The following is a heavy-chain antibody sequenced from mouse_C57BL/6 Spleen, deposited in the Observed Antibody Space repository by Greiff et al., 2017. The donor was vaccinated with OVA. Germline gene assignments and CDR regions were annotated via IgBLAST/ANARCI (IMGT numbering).Heavy chain of an antibody. Sequence: QVQLQQPGAELVKPGASVKLSCKASGYTFTSYWMHWVKQRPGQGLEWIGMIHPNSGSTNYNEKFKSKATLTVDKSSSTAYMQLSSLTSEDSAVYYCARVGSMGWFAYWGQGTLVTVSA. CDR3: ARVGSMGWFAY. V-gene: IGHV1-64*01. D-gene: IGHD1-1*02. CDR2: IHPNSGST. CDR1: GYTFTSYW. J-gene: IGHJ3*01.